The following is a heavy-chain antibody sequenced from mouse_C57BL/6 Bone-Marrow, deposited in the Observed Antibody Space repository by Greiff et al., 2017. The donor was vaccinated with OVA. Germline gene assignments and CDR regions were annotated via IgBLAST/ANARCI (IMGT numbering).Heavy chain of an antibody. CDR1: GYTFTSYG. CDR3: ARKSNYGDYYAMDY. V-gene: IGHV1-81*01. CDR2: IYPRSGNT. J-gene: IGHJ4*01. D-gene: IGHD2-5*01. Sequence: QVQLQQSGAELARPGASVKLSCKASGYTFTSYGISWVKQRTGQGLEWIGEIYPRSGNTYYNEKFKGKATLTADKSSSTAYMELRSLTSEDSAVYFCARKSNYGDYYAMDYWGQGTSVTVSS.